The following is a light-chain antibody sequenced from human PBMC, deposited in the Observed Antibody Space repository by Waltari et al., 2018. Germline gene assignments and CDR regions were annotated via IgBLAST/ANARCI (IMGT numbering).Light chain of an antibody. Sequence: NFMLTQPHSVSESPGKTVTISCTGSSGSIASNYVQWYQQRPGSAPTTVIYEDNHRPSGVPGRFSGSIDSSSNSASLTISGLKTEDEADYYCQSYDSSNRGVFGGGTKLTVL. V-gene: IGLV6-57*02. CDR3: QSYDSSNRGV. CDR2: EDN. J-gene: IGLJ3*02. CDR1: SGSIASNY.